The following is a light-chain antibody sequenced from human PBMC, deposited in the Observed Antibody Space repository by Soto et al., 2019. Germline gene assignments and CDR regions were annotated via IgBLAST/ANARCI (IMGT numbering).Light chain of an antibody. CDR1: QSVSSN. CDR3: QQRSNWPIN. J-gene: IGKJ4*01. V-gene: IGKV3-15*01. CDR2: GAS. Sequence: TQYLATLSLATGERCTLSWRASQSVSSNLAWYLQKPGQSPRLLIYGASTRATGIPARFSGSGSGTEFTLTISSLQSEDFAVYYCQQRSNWPINLGGGAKV.